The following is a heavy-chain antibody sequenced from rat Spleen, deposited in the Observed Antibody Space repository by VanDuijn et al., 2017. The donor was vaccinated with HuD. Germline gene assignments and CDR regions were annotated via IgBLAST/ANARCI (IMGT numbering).Heavy chain of an antibody. CDR1: DYSITSSYR. D-gene: IGHD1-11*01. Sequence: EVQLQESGPGLVKPSQSLSLTCSVTDYSITSSYRWSWIRKFPGNKLEWMGYLNSAGSTNYNPSLKSRISITRDTSKNQFFRQVNSVTTEDTATYYCARSGGSWFAYWGQGTLVTVSS. V-gene: IGHV3-3*01. J-gene: IGHJ3*01. CDR3: ARSGGSWFAY. CDR2: LNSAGST.